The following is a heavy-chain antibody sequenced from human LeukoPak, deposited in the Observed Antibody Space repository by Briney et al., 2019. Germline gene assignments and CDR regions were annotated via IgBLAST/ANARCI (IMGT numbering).Heavy chain of an antibody. D-gene: IGHD2-2*01. J-gene: IGHJ5*02. CDR2: ISGSGGST. CDR1: GYSFGDFA. V-gene: IGHV3-23*01. CDR3: AKDLRPAAIRGWFDP. Sequence: GGSLRLSCLGSGYSFGDFALSWVRQAPGKGLEWVSAISGSGGSTYYADSVKGRFTISRDNSKNTLYLQMNSLRAEDTAVYYCAKDLRPAAIRGWFDPWGQGTLVTVSS.